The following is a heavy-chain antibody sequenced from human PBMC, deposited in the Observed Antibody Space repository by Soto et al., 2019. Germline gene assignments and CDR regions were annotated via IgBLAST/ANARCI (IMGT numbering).Heavy chain of an antibody. CDR1: GGSISTYNY. Sequence: QLQLQESGPGLVKPSETLSLTCTVSGGSISTYNYWGWIRQPPGKGLEWIANIIHSGSTYYNPSLRSRVSISLDTSKNQFSLNLSSVTAADTAVYYCVTHGQWFLRNYWGQGTLVTVSS. CDR3: VTHGQWFLRNY. CDR2: IIHSGST. D-gene: IGHD3-22*01. J-gene: IGHJ4*02. V-gene: IGHV4-39*01.